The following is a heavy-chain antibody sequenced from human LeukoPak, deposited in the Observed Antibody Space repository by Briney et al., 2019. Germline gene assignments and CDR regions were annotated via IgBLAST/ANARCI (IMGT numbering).Heavy chain of an antibody. Sequence: ASVKVSCKASGGTLSSYSISWVRQAPGQGLEWIGGIIIPLFRTPNFSQKFQGRVTISTDESTNTAYMQLSSLRSDDTAVYFCASLTVTLPYCYYMDVWGKGTAVTVSS. V-gene: IGHV1-69*05. J-gene: IGHJ6*03. CDR3: ASLTVTLPYCYYMDV. CDR1: GGTLSSYS. D-gene: IGHD4-11*01. CDR2: IIIPLFRTP.